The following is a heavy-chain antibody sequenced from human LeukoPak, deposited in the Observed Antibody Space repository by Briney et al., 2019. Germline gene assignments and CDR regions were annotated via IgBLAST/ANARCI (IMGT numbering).Heavy chain of an antibody. Sequence: SVKVSCKASGGTFSSYAISWVRQAPGQGLEWMGGIIPIFGTANYAQKFQGRVAITADESTSTAHMELSSLRSEDTAVYYCATTYGSGSYFLDYWGQGTLVTVSS. D-gene: IGHD3-10*01. J-gene: IGHJ4*02. CDR1: GGTFSSYA. CDR3: ATTYGSGSYFLDY. V-gene: IGHV1-69*13. CDR2: IIPIFGTA.